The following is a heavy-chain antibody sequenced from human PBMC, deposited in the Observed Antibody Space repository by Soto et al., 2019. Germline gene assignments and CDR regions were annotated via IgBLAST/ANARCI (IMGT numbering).Heavy chain of an antibody. CDR1: GYTFTSYG. Sequence: ASVKVSCKASGYTFTSYGISWVRQAPGQGLEWMGWISAYNDNTNYAQKLQGRVTMTTDTSTSTAYMELRSLRSDDTAVYYCARIPGYSYGYNYYGMDVWGQGTTVTVSS. V-gene: IGHV1-18*01. D-gene: IGHD5-18*01. CDR3: ARIPGYSYGYNYYGMDV. CDR2: ISAYNDNT. J-gene: IGHJ6*02.